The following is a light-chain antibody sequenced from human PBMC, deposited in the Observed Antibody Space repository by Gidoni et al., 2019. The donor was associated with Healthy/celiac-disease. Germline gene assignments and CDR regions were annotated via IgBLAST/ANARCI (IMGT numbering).Light chain of an antibody. J-gene: IGLJ1*01. V-gene: IGLV3-1*01. CDR2: QDS. CDR1: KLGDKY. CDR3: QAWDSSTV. Sequence: SYELTQPPSVSVSPGQTASITCSGDKLGDKYACWYQQKPGQSPVLVIYQDSKRPSGIPERFSGSNSGNTATLTISGTQAMDEADYYCQAWDSSTVFGTGTKVTGL.